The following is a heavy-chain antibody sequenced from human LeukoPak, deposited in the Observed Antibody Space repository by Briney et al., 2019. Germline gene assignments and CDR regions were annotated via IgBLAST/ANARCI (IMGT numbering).Heavy chain of an antibody. CDR1: GYTFTGYY. CDR3: ARDRKWGCYYYGMDV. D-gene: IGHD1-26*01. Sequence: GASVKVSCKASGYTFTGYYMHWVRQAPGQGLEWMGWINPNSGGTNYAQKFQGRVTMTRDTSISTAYMELSRLRSDDTAVYYCARDRKWGCYYYGMDVWGQGTTVTVSS. V-gene: IGHV1-2*02. CDR2: INPNSGGT. J-gene: IGHJ6*02.